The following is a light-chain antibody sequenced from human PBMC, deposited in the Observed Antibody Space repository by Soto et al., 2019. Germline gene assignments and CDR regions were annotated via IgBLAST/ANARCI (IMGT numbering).Light chain of an antibody. Sequence: EIGLTQAPGTPFFCSGEKNTPSCRARQSITQSFLAWYQQRPGQSPRLLIYGASNRAAGIPGRFSGSGSGTDFSLTISRLEPEDFAVYYCQQYASSPLTFGGGTKVDIK. V-gene: IGKV3-20*01. CDR3: QQYASSPLT. J-gene: IGKJ4*01. CDR2: GAS. CDR1: QSITQSF.